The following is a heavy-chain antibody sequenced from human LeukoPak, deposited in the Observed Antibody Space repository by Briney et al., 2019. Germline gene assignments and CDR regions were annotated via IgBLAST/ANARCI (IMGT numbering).Heavy chain of an antibody. CDR2: IYDSGST. D-gene: IGHD1-26*01. J-gene: IGHJ4*02. CDR1: GGSIRSSYYY. V-gene: IGHV4-39*01. Sequence: NPSETLSLTCTVSGGSIRSSYYYWGWIRQPPGKGLEWIGSIYDSGSTYYNPSLKSRVTISVDTSKNQFSLKLNSVTAADTAVYYCARGPGPPRQYSGSYYRDYWGQGTLVTVSS. CDR3: ARGPGPPRQYSGSYYRDY.